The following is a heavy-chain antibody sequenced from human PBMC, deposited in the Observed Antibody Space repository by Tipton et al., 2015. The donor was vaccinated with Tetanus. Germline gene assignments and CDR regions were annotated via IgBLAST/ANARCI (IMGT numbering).Heavy chain of an antibody. CDR3: ARLTGHSMDVVDYYYFGMDV. D-gene: IGHD2-21*01. Sequence: TLSLTCTVSGDSLSNGDYYWNWIRHRPGKGLEWIGYIYYTGSTNYNPSLKSGVTISLDTSKNQFSLKLTSVSAADTAVYYCARLTGHSMDVVDYYYFGMDVWGQGTKVTVSS. CDR1: GDSLSNGDYY. J-gene: IGHJ6*02. CDR2: IYYTGST. V-gene: IGHV4-61*08.